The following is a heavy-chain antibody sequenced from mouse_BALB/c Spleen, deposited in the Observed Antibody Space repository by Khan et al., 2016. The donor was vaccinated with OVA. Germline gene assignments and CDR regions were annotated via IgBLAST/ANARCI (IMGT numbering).Heavy chain of an antibody. CDR2: IYPGSNNT. Sequence: QVQLKESGAELARPGASVKLSCKASGYTFTDYNINWVKQRTGQGLEWIGEIYPGSNNTYYNEKFKGKATLTADKSSSTAYMQLSSLTSDDSAVYFGAREWGAWFPYWGQGTLVTVSA. CDR1: GYTFTDYN. V-gene: IGHV1-77*01. J-gene: IGHJ3*01. CDR3: AREWGAWFPY.